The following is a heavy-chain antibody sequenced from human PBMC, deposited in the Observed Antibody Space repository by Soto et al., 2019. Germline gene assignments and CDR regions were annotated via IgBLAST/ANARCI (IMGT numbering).Heavy chain of an antibody. CDR3: ASPSAYGLTLDV. CDR2: IYPGDSET. J-gene: IGHJ3*01. V-gene: IGHV5-51*01. CDR1: RYTFTSYW. D-gene: IGHD3-22*01. Sequence: GESLKISCXGSRYTFTSYWIAWVRQMPGKGLEWMGIIYPGDSETRYSPSLQGQVSISADKSINTAYLQWSSLKASDTAMYYCASPSAYGLTLDVWGQGTMVTVSS.